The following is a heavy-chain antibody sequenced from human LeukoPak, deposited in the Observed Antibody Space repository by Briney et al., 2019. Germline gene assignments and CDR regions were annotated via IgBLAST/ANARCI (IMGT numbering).Heavy chain of an antibody. V-gene: IGHV4-4*07. Sequence: SETLSLTCTVSGGSISSYYWSWIRQPAGKGLEWIGRIYTSASTNYNPSLKSRVTMSVDTSKNQFSLKLSSVTAADTAVYYCARGYCSGGSCYPDYFDYWGQGTLVTVSS. CDR3: ARGYCSGGSCYPDYFDY. CDR1: GGSISSYY. CDR2: IYTSAST. D-gene: IGHD2-15*01. J-gene: IGHJ4*02.